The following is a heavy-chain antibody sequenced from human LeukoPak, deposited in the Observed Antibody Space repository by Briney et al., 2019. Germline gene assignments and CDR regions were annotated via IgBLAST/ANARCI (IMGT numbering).Heavy chain of an antibody. Sequence: GGSLRLSCAASGFTFSSYSMNWVRQAPGKGLEWVAVISYDGSNKYYADSVKGRFTISRDNSKNTLYLQMNSLRAEDTAVYYCAKDRYCYDSSGYYLDYWGQGTLVTVSS. J-gene: IGHJ4*02. V-gene: IGHV3-30*18. CDR3: AKDRYCYDSSGYYLDY. CDR1: GFTFSSYS. D-gene: IGHD3-22*01. CDR2: ISYDGSNK.